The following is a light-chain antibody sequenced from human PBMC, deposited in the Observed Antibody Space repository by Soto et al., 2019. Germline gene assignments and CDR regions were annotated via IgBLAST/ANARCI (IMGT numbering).Light chain of an antibody. V-gene: IGLV2-14*01. CDR1: SSDVGDDGF. Sequence: QSVLTQPASVSGSPGQSITISCTGTSSDVGDDGFVSWYQQYPGKAPKLMIYKFSNRPSGVSNRFSGSRSANTASLTISGLQAEDEADYYCSSYTQRYIWVFGGGTKLPVL. CDR3: SSYTQRYIWV. J-gene: IGLJ3*02. CDR2: KFS.